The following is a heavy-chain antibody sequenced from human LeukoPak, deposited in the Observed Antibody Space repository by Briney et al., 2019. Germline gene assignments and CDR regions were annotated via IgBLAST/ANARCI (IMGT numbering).Heavy chain of an antibody. J-gene: IGHJ4*02. CDR2: IYSSGAT. D-gene: IGHD3-22*01. V-gene: IGHV3-66*01. Sequence: GGSLRLSCAASGFNVSGNYMSWVRQAPGKGLEWVSIIYSSGATYYTDSVKGRFTISRDTSKNTLYLQMNILRAEDTAVYYCARDLLGFYESSGYSGPNDYWGQGTLVTVSS. CDR3: ARDLLGFYESSGYSGPNDY. CDR1: GFNVSGNY.